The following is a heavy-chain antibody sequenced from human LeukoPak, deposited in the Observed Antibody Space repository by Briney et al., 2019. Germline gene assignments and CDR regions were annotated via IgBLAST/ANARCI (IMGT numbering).Heavy chain of an antibody. J-gene: IGHJ4*02. CDR3: VTDRQVSRNDYGDYVIFAATY. D-gene: IGHD4-17*01. CDR1: GGTFSSYT. Sequence: SVKVSCKASGGTFSSYTISWVRQAPGQGLEWMGGIIPIFGTAHYAQKFQGRVTMTEDTSTDTAYMELSSLRSEDTAVYYCVTDRQVSRNDYGDYVIFAATYWGQGTLVTVSS. V-gene: IGHV1-69*06. CDR2: IIPIFGTA.